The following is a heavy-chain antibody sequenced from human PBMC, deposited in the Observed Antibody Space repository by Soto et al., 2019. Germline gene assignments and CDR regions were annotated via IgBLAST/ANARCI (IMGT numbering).Heavy chain of an antibody. Sequence: EVQLVESGGGLVQPGGSLRLSCAASGFTFSSYSMNWVRQAPGKGLEWVSYISSSSSTIYYADSVKGRFTISRDNAKNSLYLQMNSLRDEDTAVYYFASVNDIVVVPAAYPCYFDLWGRGTLVTVSS. D-gene: IGHD2-2*01. V-gene: IGHV3-48*02. CDR2: ISSSSSTI. CDR1: GFTFSSYS. J-gene: IGHJ2*01. CDR3: ASVNDIVVVPAAYPCYFDL.